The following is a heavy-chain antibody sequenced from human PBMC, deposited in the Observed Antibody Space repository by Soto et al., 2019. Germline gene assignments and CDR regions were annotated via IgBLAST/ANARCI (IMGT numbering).Heavy chain of an antibody. J-gene: IGHJ5*02. CDR3: ARGGGSIVGVVIRYDWFDP. V-gene: IGHV1-18*04. CDR1: GYTFTSHG. CDR2: ISAYNGNT. Sequence: ASVKVSCKASGYTFTSHGISWVRQAPGQGLEWMGWISAYNGNTNYAQKRQGRITMTTDTSTSTAYMELRSLRSDDTAVYYCARGGGSIVGVVIRYDWFDPWGQGTLVTVSS. D-gene: IGHD3-3*01.